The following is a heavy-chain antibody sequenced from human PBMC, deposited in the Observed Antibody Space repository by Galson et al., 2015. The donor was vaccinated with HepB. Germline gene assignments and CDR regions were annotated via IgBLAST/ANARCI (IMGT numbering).Heavy chain of an antibody. D-gene: IGHD6-13*01. V-gene: IGHV3-48*01. CDR2: ISSSSTTI. CDR1: TFIFSTYS. Sequence: LRLSCAASTFIFSTYSMNWVRQAPGKGLEWVSYISSSSTTIFYADSVKGRFTISRDNSKNTLYLQMNSLRAEDTAVYYCAKGGSSWYPPYNWFDPWGQGTLVTVSS. CDR3: AKGGSSWYPPYNWFDP. J-gene: IGHJ5*02.